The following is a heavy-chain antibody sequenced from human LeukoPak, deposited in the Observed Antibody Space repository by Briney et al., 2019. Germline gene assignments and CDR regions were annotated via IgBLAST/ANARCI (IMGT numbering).Heavy chain of an antibody. Sequence: SETLSLTCSVSGGSISNTNYYWSWIRQPPGKGLEWIRYIYYSGSTSYNPSLKSRVTISVDTSKKQFSLKLSSVTAADTAFYYCARYIVSYPHDAFDIWGQGTMVTVSS. V-gene: IGHV4-61*01. CDR3: ARYIVSYPHDAFDI. CDR1: GGSISNTNYY. J-gene: IGHJ3*02. CDR2: IYYSGST. D-gene: IGHD1-26*01.